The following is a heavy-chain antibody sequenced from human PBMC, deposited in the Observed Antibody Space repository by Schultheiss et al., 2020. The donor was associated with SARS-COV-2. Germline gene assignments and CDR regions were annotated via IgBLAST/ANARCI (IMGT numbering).Heavy chain of an antibody. CDR3: AREYL. CDR2: ISWNSGSI. V-gene: IGHV3-9*01. Sequence: GGSLRLSCAASGFTFDDYAMHWVRQAPGKGLEWVSGISWNSGSIGYADSVKGRFTISRDNAKNSMYLQMNSLRDEDTAVYFCAREYLWGQGTLVTVSS. CDR1: GFTFDDYA. J-gene: IGHJ4*02. D-gene: IGHD3-9*01.